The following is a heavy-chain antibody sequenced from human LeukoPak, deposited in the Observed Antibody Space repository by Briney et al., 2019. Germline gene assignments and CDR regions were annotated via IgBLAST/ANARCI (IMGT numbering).Heavy chain of an antibody. Sequence: GGSLRLSCAASGFSFSRFWMHWVRQAPGKGLVWISRITSDGSNRDYADSVKGRFTISRDNAKNTLYSQMNSLRTEDTAVYFCVREDIVVVTTLDHWGQGSLVTVSS. CDR2: ITSDGSNR. J-gene: IGHJ4*02. D-gene: IGHD2-21*02. V-gene: IGHV3-74*01. CDR3: VREDIVVVTTLDH. CDR1: GFSFSRFW.